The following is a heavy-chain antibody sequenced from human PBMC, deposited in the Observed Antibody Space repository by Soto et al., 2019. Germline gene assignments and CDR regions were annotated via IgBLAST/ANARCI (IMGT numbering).Heavy chain of an antibody. D-gene: IGHD6-13*01. Sequence: GGSLRLSCAASGFTFDDYGMSWVRQAPGKGLEWVPGINWNGGSTGYADSVKGRFTISRDNAKSSLYLQMNSLRAEDTAVYYCARHPERIAQIGWFDPWGQGTLVTVSS. CDR3: ARHPERIAQIGWFDP. CDR1: GFTFDDYG. CDR2: INWNGGST. J-gene: IGHJ5*02. V-gene: IGHV3-20*04.